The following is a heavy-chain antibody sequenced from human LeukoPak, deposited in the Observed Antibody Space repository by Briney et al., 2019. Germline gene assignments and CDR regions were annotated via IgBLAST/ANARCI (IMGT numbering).Heavy chain of an antibody. CDR3: ARTTTTTAAYFDY. D-gene: IGHD4-17*01. V-gene: IGHV3-21*01. J-gene: IGHJ4*02. CDR2: ISSSGSYI. Sequence: GGSLRLSCAASGFTFSIYSMDWVRQAPGKGLEWVSSISSSGSYIYYADSLKGRFTISRDNAKNSLYLQMNSLRAEDTAVYYCARTTTTTAAYFDYWGQGTLVTVSS. CDR1: GFTFSIYS.